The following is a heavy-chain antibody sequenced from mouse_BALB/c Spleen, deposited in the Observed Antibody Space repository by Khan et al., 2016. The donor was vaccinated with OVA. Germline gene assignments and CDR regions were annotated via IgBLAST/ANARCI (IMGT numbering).Heavy chain of an antibody. CDR2: INPATDYT. D-gene: IGHD1-1*01. CDR3: VNHGSSSAWFTY. V-gene: IGHV1-7*01. J-gene: IGHJ3*01. Sequence: QVQLKQSGAELAKPGASVKMSCKASGYTFTSYWMHWVKQRPGQGLEWIGYINPATDYTEYNQKFKNKATLTADKSSSTAYMQLSSLTSEDSAVYYCVNHGSSSAWFTYWGQGTTVTVSA. CDR1: GYTFTSYW.